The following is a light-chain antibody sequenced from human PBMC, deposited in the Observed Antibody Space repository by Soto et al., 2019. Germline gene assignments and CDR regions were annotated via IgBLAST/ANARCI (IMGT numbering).Light chain of an antibody. V-gene: IGKV3-15*01. Sequence: EIVMTQSPATLSVAPGEGATLSGKDSQNVDNNLAWYQQRPGQPPRLLIYDASTRATGISASFSGSGYGTELTLNLSSLQYEDFAVNFCQQCRNWPLTFGGGTKVQIK. CDR3: QQCRNWPLT. CDR2: DAS. CDR1: QNVDNN. J-gene: IGKJ4*01.